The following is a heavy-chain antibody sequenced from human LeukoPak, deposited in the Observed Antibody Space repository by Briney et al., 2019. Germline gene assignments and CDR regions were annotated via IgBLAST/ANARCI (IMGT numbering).Heavy chain of an antibody. CDR2: IYYSGST. Sequence: PSETLSLTCTVSGGSISSSSYYWGWIRQPPGKGLEWIGSIYYSGSTYYNPSLKSRVTLSVATSKNQFSLKLSSVTAADTAVYYCASHTMIVVASFDYWGQGTLVTVSS. V-gene: IGHV4-39*01. CDR1: GGSISSSSYY. D-gene: IGHD3-22*01. CDR3: ASHTMIVVASFDY. J-gene: IGHJ4*02.